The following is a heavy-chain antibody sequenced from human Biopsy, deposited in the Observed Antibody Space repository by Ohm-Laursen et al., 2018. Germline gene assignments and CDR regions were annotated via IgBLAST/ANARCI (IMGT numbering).Heavy chain of an antibody. CDR3: AADSENCGGDCYIY. D-gene: IGHD2-21*02. CDR1: GDRFTEFS. CDR2: FDPEEGQR. J-gene: IGHJ4*02. Sequence: SVKVSCKVSGDRFTEFSIHWVRQAPGKGLEWMGGFDPEEGQRTYAQKFQGRLTMTEDTSADTAYMELRGLRSEDAAVYYCAADSENCGGDCYIYWGQGTQVTVPS. V-gene: IGHV1-24*01.